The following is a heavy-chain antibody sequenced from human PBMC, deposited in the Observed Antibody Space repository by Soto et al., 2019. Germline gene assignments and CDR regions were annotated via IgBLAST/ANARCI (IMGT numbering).Heavy chain of an antibody. CDR1: GFTFRSYA. CDR3: AKDDSDYDRSGRLDY. CDR2: ISGSGGST. D-gene: IGHD3-10*01. Sequence: PGGYLRLCCAASGFTFRSYAMSWVRQAPXKGLEWVSAISGSGGSTYYADSVKGRFTISRDNSKNTLYLQMNSLRAEDTAVYYCAKDDSDYDRSGRLDYSCQRTLVPVCS. J-gene: IGHJ4*02. V-gene: IGHV3-23*01.